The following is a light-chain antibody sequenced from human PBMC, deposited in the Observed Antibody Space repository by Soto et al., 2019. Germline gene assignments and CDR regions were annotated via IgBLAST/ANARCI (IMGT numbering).Light chain of an antibody. CDR3: SSYARGSTYV. J-gene: IGLJ1*01. Sequence: QSVLTQPPSASGSPGQSVTISCTGTSSDVGGYNYVSWYQQHPGKAPKLMIYEVSKRPSGVPDRFSGSKSGNTASLTVSGLQAEDEADYYCSSYARGSTYVFGTGTKVTVL. CDR1: SSDVGGYNY. V-gene: IGLV2-8*01. CDR2: EVS.